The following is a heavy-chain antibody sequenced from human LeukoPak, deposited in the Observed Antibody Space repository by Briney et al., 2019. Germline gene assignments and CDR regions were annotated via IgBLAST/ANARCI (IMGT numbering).Heavy chain of an antibody. V-gene: IGHV3-23*01. CDR1: GFTFSSYA. CDR2: ISGSGGST. J-gene: IGHJ4*02. CDR3: VRDSRYYYDSNENY. Sequence: PGGSLRLSCAASGFTFSSYAMSWVRQAPGKGLEWVSAISGSGGSTYYADSVKGRFTISRDNSKNTLYLQMNNLRAEDTAVYYCVRDSRYYYDSNENYWGQGTLVTVSS. D-gene: IGHD3-22*01.